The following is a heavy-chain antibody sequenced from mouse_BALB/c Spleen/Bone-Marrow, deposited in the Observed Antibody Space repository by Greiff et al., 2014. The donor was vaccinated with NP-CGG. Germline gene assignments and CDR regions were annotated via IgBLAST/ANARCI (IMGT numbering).Heavy chain of an antibody. V-gene: IGHV2-6-4*01. CDR1: GFSLSRYN. D-gene: IGHD1-1*01. J-gene: IGHJ4*01. CDR3: ARFITTGAMDY. CDR2: IWGGGNT. Sequence: VQLQQSGPGQVAPSQSLSITCTVSGFSLSRYNVHWVRQPPGKGLEWLRVIWGGGNTDYNSGLKSRLSISKDNSKSQVFLKMNSLQTDDTAMYYCARFITTGAMDYWGQGTSVTVSS.